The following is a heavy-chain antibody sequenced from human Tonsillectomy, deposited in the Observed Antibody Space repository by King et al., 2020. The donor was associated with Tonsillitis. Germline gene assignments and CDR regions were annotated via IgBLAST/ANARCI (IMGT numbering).Heavy chain of an antibody. D-gene: IGHD4-17*01. Sequence: QLVQSGAEVKKPGASVKGSCKASGYTFISYTMHWVRQAPGQRLEWMGWINAGNGDTKYSQTFQGRVTITRDTSASTAYMELSSLRSEDTAGYYCARAPSTVTTSRYFDLWGRGTLVTVSS. J-gene: IGHJ2*01. CDR2: INAGNGDT. V-gene: IGHV1-3*01. CDR1: GYTFISYT. CDR3: ARAPSTVTTSRYFDL.